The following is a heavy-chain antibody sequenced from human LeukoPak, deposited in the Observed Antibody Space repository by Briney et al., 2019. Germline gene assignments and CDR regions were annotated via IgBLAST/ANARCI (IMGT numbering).Heavy chain of an antibody. CDR1: GFTFSSYS. J-gene: IGHJ6*02. D-gene: IGHD1-1*01. CDR3: ARGAGTTGTRTYYYYYGMDV. Sequence: GGSLRLSCAASGFTFSSYSMNWARQAPGKGLEWVSYISSSSSTIYYADSVKGRFTISRDNAKNSLYLQMNSLRDEDTAVYYCARGAGTTGTRTYYYYYGMDVWGQGTTVTVSS. CDR2: ISSSSSTI. V-gene: IGHV3-48*02.